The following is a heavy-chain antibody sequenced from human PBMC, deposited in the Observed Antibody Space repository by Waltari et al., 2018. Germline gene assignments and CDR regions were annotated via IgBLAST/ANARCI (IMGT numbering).Heavy chain of an antibody. J-gene: IGHJ4*02. CDR1: GFTFNANG. CDR3: AKDRRDFWSGYYSVDY. Sequence: QVQLVESGGGVVQPGESLRLSCATSGFTFNANGMHWVRQAPGKAREWVAFIRYDGTYKKYVDSVKGRFTISRDNFENTVNLQMSSLRIEYTAVYYCAKDRRDFWSGYYSVDYWGQGTLVTVSS. V-gene: IGHV3-30*02. D-gene: IGHD3-3*01. CDR2: IRYDGTYK.